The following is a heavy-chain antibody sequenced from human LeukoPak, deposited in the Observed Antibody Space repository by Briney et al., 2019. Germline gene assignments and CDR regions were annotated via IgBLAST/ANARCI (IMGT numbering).Heavy chain of an antibody. CDR1: GFIFSNCA. V-gene: IGHV3-30-3*01. D-gene: IGHD3-16*01. Sequence: GGSLRLSCAASGFIFSNCAMHWGRQAPGKGLEWVAVISSNGGDQYYAGSVKGRFTISRDNSKNTLYFQLNSLRAEDTAIYYCAKDGGAGGAIDFWGQGTLVIVSS. CDR2: ISSNGGDQ. CDR3: AKDGGAGGAIDF. J-gene: IGHJ4*02.